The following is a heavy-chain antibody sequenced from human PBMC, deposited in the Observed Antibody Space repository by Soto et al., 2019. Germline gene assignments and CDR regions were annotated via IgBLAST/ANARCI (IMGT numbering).Heavy chain of an antibody. V-gene: IGHV3-30*03. Sequence: QVQLVESGGGVVQPGTSLRLSCVGSGFTFRSFVIHWVRQAPGKGLEWAALTSYDGSNTYYGDSVKGRFTISRDNSKNTVDLQMDSLRVEDTALYYCARWGTTGGLDFWGQGTLVSVSS. CDR3: ARWGTTGGLDF. J-gene: IGHJ4*02. D-gene: IGHD3-16*01. CDR2: TSYDGSNT. CDR1: GFTFRSFV.